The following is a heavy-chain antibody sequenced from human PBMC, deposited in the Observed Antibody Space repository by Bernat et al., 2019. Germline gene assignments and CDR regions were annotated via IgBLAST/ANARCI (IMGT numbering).Heavy chain of an antibody. CDR2: ISYDGSNK. J-gene: IGHJ4*02. D-gene: IGHD2-21*01. Sequence: QVQLVESGGGVVQPGRSLRLSCAASGFTFSSYGMHWVRQAPGKGLEWVAVISYDGSNKYYADSVKGRFTISRDNSKNTLYLQMNSLRAEDTAVYYCAKSDCLHPTTEFLGCYFDYWGQGTLVTVSS. CDR1: GFTFSSYG. V-gene: IGHV3-30*18. CDR3: AKSDCLHPTTEFLGCYFDY.